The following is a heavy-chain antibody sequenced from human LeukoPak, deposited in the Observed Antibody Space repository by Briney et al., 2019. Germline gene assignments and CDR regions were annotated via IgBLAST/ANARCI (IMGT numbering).Heavy chain of an antibody. CDR3: AKGLRYSGSTGYFDY. J-gene: IGHJ4*02. V-gene: IGHV3-23*01. CDR2: ISGSGGST. D-gene: IGHD1-26*01. CDR1: GFTFSSYA. Sequence: GSLRLSCAASGFTFSSYAMSWVRQAPGEGLEWVSAISGSGGSTYYADSVKGRFTISRDNYKNTLYLQMNSLRAEDTAVYYCAKGLRYSGSTGYFDYWGQGTLVTVSS.